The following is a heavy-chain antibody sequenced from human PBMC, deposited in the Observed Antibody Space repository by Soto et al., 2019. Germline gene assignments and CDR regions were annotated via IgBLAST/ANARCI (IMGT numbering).Heavy chain of an antibody. J-gene: IGHJ4*02. D-gene: IGHD6-19*01. CDR1: GFTFSSYG. Sequence: QVQLVESGGGVVQPGRSLRLSCAASGFTFSSYGMHWVRQAPGKGLEWVAVISYDGSNKYYADSVKGRFTISRDNSKNTLYLQMNSLRAEDTAVYYCAKDAPDSIAVAGYYFDYWGQGTLVTVSS. CDR2: ISYDGSNK. CDR3: AKDAPDSIAVAGYYFDY. V-gene: IGHV3-30*18.